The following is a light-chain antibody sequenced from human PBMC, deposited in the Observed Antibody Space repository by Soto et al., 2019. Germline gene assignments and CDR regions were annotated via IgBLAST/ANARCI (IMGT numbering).Light chain of an antibody. CDR1: QSISNW. J-gene: IGKJ1*01. CDR3: QQFNSYSRV. V-gene: IGKV1-5*01. Sequence: DIQMTQSPSTLSASVGDRVTITCRASQSISNWLAWYQQRPGKSPNLLIFDASKLQSGVPSRFSGSGSGTEFTLTISSLQHDDVATYYCQQFNSYSRVFGQGTKVEIK. CDR2: DAS.